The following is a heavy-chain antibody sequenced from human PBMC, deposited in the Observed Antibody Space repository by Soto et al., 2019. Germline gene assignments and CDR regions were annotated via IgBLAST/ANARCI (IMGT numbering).Heavy chain of an antibody. CDR1: GGSISSGGYY. CDR2: IYYSGST. D-gene: IGHD1-26*01. V-gene: IGHV4-31*03. Sequence: PSETLSLTCTVSGGSISSGGYYWSWIRQHPGKGLEWIGYIYYSGSTYYNPSLKSRVTISVDTSKNQFSLKLSSVTAADTAVYYCARDRYSGSRDYYYGMDVWGQGTTVTVSS. J-gene: IGHJ6*02. CDR3: ARDRYSGSRDYYYGMDV.